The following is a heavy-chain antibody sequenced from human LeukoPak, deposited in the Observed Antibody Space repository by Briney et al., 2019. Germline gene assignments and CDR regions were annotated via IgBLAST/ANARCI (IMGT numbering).Heavy chain of an antibody. Sequence: ASETLSLTCAVYGGSFSGYYWSWIRQPPGKGLEWIGEINHSGSTNYNPSLKSRVTISVDTSKNQFSLKLSSVTAADTAVYYCARGKKYYYGSGSYNHFDYWGQGTLVTVSS. CDR3: ARGKKYYYGSGSYNHFDY. CDR1: GGSFSGYY. CDR2: INHSGST. D-gene: IGHD3-10*01. V-gene: IGHV4-34*01. J-gene: IGHJ4*02.